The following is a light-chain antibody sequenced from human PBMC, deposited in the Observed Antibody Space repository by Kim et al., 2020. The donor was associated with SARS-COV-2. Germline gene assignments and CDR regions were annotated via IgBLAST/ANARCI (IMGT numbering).Light chain of an antibody. CDR2: KNN. V-gene: IGLV1-44*01. CDR1: SSNLGTNS. Sequence: QSALTQPPSVSGTPGQRVTISCSGSSSNLGTNSVHWYQQFPGTAPEVLIYKNNQRPSGVPDRFSGSKSGTSASLAISGLQSEDEGDYYCAGWDDSLNAEVFGGGTQLTVL. CDR3: AGWDDSLNAEV. J-gene: IGLJ3*02.